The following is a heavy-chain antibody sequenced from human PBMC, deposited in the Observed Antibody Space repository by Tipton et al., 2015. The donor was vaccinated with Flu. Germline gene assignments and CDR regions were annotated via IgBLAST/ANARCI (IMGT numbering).Heavy chain of an antibody. CDR1: GLTVGDNY. Sequence: SLRLSCVASGLTVGDNYMTWVRQSPGKGLEWISVIYSGEDAQYADSVKGRFTISRDNSKNTVYLLMNRLRVEDTAVYYCARDTGGYCSGSSCLPRFDYWGQGTLVTVSS. CDR2: IYSGEDA. V-gene: IGHV3-53*01. D-gene: IGHD2-15*01. J-gene: IGHJ4*02. CDR3: ARDTGGYCSGSSCLPRFDY.